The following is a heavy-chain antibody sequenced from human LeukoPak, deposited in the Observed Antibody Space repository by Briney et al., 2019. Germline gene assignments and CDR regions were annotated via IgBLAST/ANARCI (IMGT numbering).Heavy chain of an antibody. D-gene: IGHD2-2*01. CDR3: ARQDGEFWLVVVPAAIA. V-gene: IGHV4-39*01. CDR2: IYYSGST. Sequence: SETLSLTCTVSGGSISSSSYYWGWIRQPPGKGLEWIGSIYYSGSTYYNPSLKSRVTISVDTSKNQFSLKLSSVTAADTAVYYCARQDGEFWLVVVPAAIAWGQGTLVTVSS. J-gene: IGHJ5*02. CDR1: GGSISSSSYY.